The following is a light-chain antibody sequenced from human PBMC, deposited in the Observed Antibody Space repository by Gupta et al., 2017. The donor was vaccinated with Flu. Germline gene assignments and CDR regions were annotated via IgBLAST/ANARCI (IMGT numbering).Light chain of an antibody. CDR2: SAS. V-gene: IGKV1-39*01. CDR3: QQSYSIHRT. Sequence: DIQMTQSPSSLSASVGDRVTITCRTSQNIDTYLNWYRQTPGKAPKLLIYSASSLQSGVPSRFSGRGSGTDFTLTINSLEPEDFATYYCQQSYSIHRTFGQGTRVESK. J-gene: IGKJ1*01. CDR1: QNIDTY.